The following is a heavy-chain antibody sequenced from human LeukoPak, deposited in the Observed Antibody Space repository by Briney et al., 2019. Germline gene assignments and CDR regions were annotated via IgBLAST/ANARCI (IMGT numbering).Heavy chain of an antibody. CDR2: IYYSGST. V-gene: IGHV4-39*07. CDR3: ARRIIAAALFDP. CDR1: GGAISSSSYY. J-gene: IGHJ5*02. D-gene: IGHD6-13*01. Sequence: SGTPSLTCPVSGGAISSSSYYWGWIRPPPRKGREWIGSIYYSGSTYYNPSLKSRVTISVDTSKNQFSLKLSSVTAADTAVYYCARRIIAAALFDPWGQGTLVTVSS.